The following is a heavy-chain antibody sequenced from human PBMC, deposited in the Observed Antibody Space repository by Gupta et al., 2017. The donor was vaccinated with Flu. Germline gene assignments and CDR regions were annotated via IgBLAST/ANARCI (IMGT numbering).Heavy chain of an antibody. J-gene: IGHJ4*02. Sequence: QVQLVESGGGVVQPGRSLRLPCAASGFTFSSYGMHWVRQAPGKGLEWVAVISYDGSNKYYADSVKGRFTISRDNSKNTLYLQMNSLRAEDTAVYYCATDNSGSYYISIWNYFDYWGQGTLVTVSS. CDR1: GFTFSSYG. V-gene: IGHV3-30*03. D-gene: IGHD3-10*01. CDR2: ISYDGSNK. CDR3: ATDNSGSYYISIWNYFDY.